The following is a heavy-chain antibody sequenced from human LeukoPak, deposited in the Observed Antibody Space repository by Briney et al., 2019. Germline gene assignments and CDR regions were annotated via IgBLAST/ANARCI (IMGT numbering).Heavy chain of an antibody. CDR3: ARVRSQGDIDY. J-gene: IGHJ4*02. CDR1: GFTFSSYS. V-gene: IGHV3-48*01. CDR2: ISSSSSTI. D-gene: IGHD1-26*01. Sequence: GGSLRLSCAASGFTFSSYSMNWVRQAPGKGLEWVSYISSSSSTIYYADSVKGRFTISRDNAKNSQYLQMNSLRAEDTAVYYCARVRSQGDIDYWGQGTLVTVSS.